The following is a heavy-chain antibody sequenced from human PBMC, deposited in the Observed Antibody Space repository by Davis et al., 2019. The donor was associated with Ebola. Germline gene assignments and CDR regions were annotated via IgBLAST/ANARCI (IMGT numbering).Heavy chain of an antibody. D-gene: IGHD4/OR15-4a*01. CDR1: GFTFSSYG. J-gene: IGHJ4*02. Sequence: GESLKISCAASGFTFSSYGMHWVRQAPGKGLAWVSYISSSSSTIYYADSVKGRFTISRDNAKNSLYLQMNSLRDEDTAVYYCARGWDYGEGRIFDYWGQGNLVTVS. CDR2: ISSSSSTI. CDR3: ARGWDYGEGRIFDY. V-gene: IGHV3-48*02.